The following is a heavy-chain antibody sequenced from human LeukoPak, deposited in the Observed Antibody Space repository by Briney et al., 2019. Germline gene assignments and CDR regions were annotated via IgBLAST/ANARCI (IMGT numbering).Heavy chain of an antibody. J-gene: IGHJ4*02. CDR3: ARVRSVDYYDSSGYYAGDFDY. CDR1: GFTFSSYS. V-gene: IGHV3-21*01. CDR2: ISSSSSYI. D-gene: IGHD3-22*01. Sequence: GGSLRLSCAASGFTFSSYSMNWVRQAPGKGLEWVSSISSSSSYIYYADSVKGRFTISRDNAKNSLYLQMTSLRAEDTAVYYCARVRSVDYYDSSGYYAGDFDYWGQGTLVTVSS.